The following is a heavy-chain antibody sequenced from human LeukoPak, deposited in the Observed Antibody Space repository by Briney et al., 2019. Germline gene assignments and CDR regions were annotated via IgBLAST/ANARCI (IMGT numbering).Heavy chain of an antibody. J-gene: IGHJ3*02. CDR2: INPSGGST. CDR1: GYTFTSYY. V-gene: IGHV1-46*01. D-gene: IGHD5-18*01. CDR3: ARARDTAMVGGTDAFDI. Sequence: ASVKVSCKASGYTFTSYYMHWVRQAPGQGLEWMGIINPSGGSTSYAQKFQGSVTMTRDTSTSTVYMELSSLRSEDTAVYYCARARDTAMVGGTDAFDIWGQGTMVTVSS.